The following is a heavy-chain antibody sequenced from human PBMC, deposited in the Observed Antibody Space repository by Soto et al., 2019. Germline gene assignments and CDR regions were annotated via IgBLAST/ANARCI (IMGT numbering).Heavy chain of an antibody. Sequence: SETLSLTCTVSGCSMSTYFWSWIRQPPGKGLEWIGYIYYSGNTNYNPSLKSRVTISVDTSKNQFSLKLNSVTAADTAVYYCSRGTVTVDYFDYWGQGTLVTVSS. J-gene: IGHJ4*02. V-gene: IGHV4-59*01. CDR2: IYYSGNT. D-gene: IGHD4-4*01. CDR3: SRGTVTVDYFDY. CDR1: GCSMSTYF.